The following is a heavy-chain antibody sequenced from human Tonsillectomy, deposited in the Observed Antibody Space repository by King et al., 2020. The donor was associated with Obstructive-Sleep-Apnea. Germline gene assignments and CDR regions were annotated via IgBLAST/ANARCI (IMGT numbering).Heavy chain of an antibody. D-gene: IGHD2-2*01. CDR3: ARVDIVVVPVSGGWFDP. J-gene: IGHJ5*02. CDR1: GGSISSYY. Sequence: VPLQESGPGLVKPSETLSLTCTVSGGSISSYYWSWIRQPPGKGLEWIGYIYYSGSTNYNPSLKSRVTISVDTSKNQFSLKLSSVTAADTAVYYCARVDIVVVPVSGGWFDPWGQGTLVTVSS. CDR2: IYYSGST. V-gene: IGHV4-59*01.